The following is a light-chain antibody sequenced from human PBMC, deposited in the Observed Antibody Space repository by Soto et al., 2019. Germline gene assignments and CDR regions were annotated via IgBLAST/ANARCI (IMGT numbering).Light chain of an antibody. CDR2: GAS. Sequence: EIVLTQSPGTLSLSPGERATLSCRASQSVSSSYLAWYQQKPGQAPRLLIYGASSRATGIPDRFSGSGSGTDFTLTISRLEPEDFAVYSWQQYGSSPPITFGQGTRLEIK. J-gene: IGKJ5*01. V-gene: IGKV3-20*01. CDR1: QSVSSSY. CDR3: QQYGSSPPIT.